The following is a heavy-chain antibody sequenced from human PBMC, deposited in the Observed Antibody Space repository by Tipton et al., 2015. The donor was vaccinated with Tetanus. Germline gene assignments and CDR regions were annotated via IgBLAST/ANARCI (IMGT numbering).Heavy chain of an antibody. D-gene: IGHD3-22*01. CDR2: VNSDGSST. V-gene: IGHV3-74*01. Sequence: SLRLSCAASGFTFSSYWMHWVRQAPGKGLVWVSRVNSDGSSTSYADSVKGRFTISRDNAKNTLYLQMNSLRAEDTAVYYCARAKDYYDSSGYYYGYYYGMDVWGQGTTVTVSS. CDR3: ARAKDYYDSSGYYYGYYYGMDV. CDR1: GFTFSSYW. J-gene: IGHJ6*02.